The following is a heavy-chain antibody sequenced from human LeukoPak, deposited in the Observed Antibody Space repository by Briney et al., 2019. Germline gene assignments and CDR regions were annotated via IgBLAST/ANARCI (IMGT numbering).Heavy chain of an antibody. V-gene: IGHV4-39*07. Sequence: SETLSLTCTVSGGSISSSSYYWGWIRQPPGKGLEWIGSIYYSGSTYYNPSLKSRVTISVDTSKNQFSLKLSSVTAADTAVYYCARALRVRGVIGNWGQGTLVTVSS. CDR3: ARALRVRGVIGN. CDR2: IYYSGST. CDR1: GGSISSSSYY. J-gene: IGHJ4*02. D-gene: IGHD3-10*01.